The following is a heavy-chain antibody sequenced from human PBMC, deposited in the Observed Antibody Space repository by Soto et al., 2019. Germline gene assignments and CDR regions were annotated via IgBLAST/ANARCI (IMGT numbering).Heavy chain of an antibody. V-gene: IGHV3-21*01. CDR2: ISSRSDI. CDR1: GFTFSNFS. CDR3: ATASYYDFWCGYLISTRVPNWFDP. Sequence: PGGSLRLSCVGSGFTFSNFSINWVRQAPGKGLEWVSSISSRSDIYYADSLKGRFTTSRDNAKNSLYLQMNGLRAEATDVYYCATASYYDFWCGYLISTRVPNWFDPWGQGTLVTVSS. D-gene: IGHD3-3*01. J-gene: IGHJ5*02.